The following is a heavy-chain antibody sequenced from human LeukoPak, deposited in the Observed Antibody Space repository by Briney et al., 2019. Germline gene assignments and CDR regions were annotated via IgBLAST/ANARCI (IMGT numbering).Heavy chain of an antibody. CDR2: IYSGGST. CDR3: AKDAYFCSSTSCYNYFDY. V-gene: IGHV3-53*01. CDR1: GFTVSSNY. Sequence: GGSLRLSCAASGFTVSSNYMSWVRQAPGKGLEWVSVIYSGGSTYYADSVKGRFTISRDNSKNTLYLQMNSLRVKDTAIYNCAKDAYFCSSTSCYNYFDYWGQGTLVTVSS. J-gene: IGHJ4*02. D-gene: IGHD2-2*02.